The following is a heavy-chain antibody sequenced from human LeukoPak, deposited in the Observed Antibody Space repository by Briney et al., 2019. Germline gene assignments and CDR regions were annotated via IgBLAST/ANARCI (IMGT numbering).Heavy chain of an antibody. J-gene: IGHJ4*02. D-gene: IGHD3-22*01. Sequence: ASVTVSFTSSGYTFTSYYMHWVRQAPGQGLEWMGIINPSGGSTSYSQKFQGRVTITMDIYTSKVYIELSSLRSEDTAVYYCARWADLDSSGYYYFDYWGQGTLVTVSS. V-gene: IGHV1-46*01. CDR3: ARWADLDSSGYYYFDY. CDR1: GYTFTSYY. CDR2: INPSGGST.